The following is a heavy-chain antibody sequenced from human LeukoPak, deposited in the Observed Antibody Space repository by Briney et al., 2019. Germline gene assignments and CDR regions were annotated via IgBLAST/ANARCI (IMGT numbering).Heavy chain of an antibody. CDR1: GFTFRDFS. Sequence: PGGSLRLSCVASGFTFRDFSMSWIRKAPGKGLEWISYITSSGSTIDYADSVKGRFTISRDNAKNSLYLQMDSLRAEDTATYYCVRDGSLHYYGSGSDVWGQGTLVIVSS. V-gene: IGHV3-11*01. CDR2: ITSSGSTI. D-gene: IGHD3-10*01. J-gene: IGHJ4*02. CDR3: VRDGSLHYYGSGSDV.